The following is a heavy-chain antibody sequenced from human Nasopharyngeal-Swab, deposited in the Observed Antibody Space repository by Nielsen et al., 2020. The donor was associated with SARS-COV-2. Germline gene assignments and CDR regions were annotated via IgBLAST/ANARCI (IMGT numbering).Heavy chain of an antibody. CDR3: ARDIGGGRYGSDY. D-gene: IGHD3-16*01. CDR2: ISSRSSNI. J-gene: IGHJ4*02. V-gene: IGHV3-21*01. CDR1: GFVFSIYG. Sequence: GGSLRLSCAASGFVFSIYGMNWVRQAPGKGLEWVSYISSRSSNIYYADSVKGRFTISRDNAKNSLYLQMNSLRAEDTAVYYCARDIGGGRYGSDYWGQGTLVTVPQ.